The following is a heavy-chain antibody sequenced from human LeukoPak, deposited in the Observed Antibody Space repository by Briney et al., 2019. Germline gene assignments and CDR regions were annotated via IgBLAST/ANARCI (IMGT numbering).Heavy chain of an antibody. CDR1: GYTFTSYY. D-gene: IGHD2-2*02. CDR3: ARGHSDCSSTSCYTREGMDYYYYMDV. Sequence: ASVKVSCKASGYTFTSYYMHWVRQAPGQGLEWMGWINPNSGSTNYAQKFQGRVTMTRDTSISTAYMELSRLRSDDTAVYYCARGHSDCSSTSCYTREGMDYYYYMDVWGKGTTVTVSS. CDR2: INPNSGST. J-gene: IGHJ6*03. V-gene: IGHV1-2*02.